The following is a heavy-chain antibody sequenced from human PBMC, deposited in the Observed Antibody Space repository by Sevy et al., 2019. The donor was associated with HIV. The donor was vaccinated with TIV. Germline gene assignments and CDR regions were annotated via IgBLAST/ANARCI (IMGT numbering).Heavy chain of an antibody. D-gene: IGHD3-22*01. CDR1: GGPIISSTYY. CDR2: IYNSGTP. CDR3: TGHPAHSSSSDY. J-gene: IGHJ4*02. Sequence: SETLSLTCTVSGGPIISSTYYWGWIRQPPGKGLEGIGIIYNSGTPNYKPSLKSRATISVDTSQNHISLRLRSVTAADTAVYYCTGHPAHSSSSDYWGQGTLVTVSS. V-gene: IGHV4-39*01.